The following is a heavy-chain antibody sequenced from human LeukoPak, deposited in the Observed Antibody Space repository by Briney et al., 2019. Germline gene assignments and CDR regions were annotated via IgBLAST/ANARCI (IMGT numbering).Heavy chain of an antibody. D-gene: IGHD3-22*01. CDR2: INHSGST. CDR1: GGSLSGYY. J-gene: IGHJ4*02. Sequence: PSETLSLTCAVCGGSLSGYYWSWIRQPPGKGLEWIGEINHSGSTNYNPSLKSRVTISIDKSKNQFFLNLSSVTAADTAVYYCAGLVGRYSSGLYYYYFDYWGQGTLVTVSS. CDR3: AGLVGRYSSGLYYYYFDY. V-gene: IGHV4-34*01.